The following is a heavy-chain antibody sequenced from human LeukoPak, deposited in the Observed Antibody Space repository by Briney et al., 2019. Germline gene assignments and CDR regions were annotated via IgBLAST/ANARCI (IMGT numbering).Heavy chain of an antibody. CDR2: INPNSGGT. J-gene: IGHJ4*02. V-gene: IGHV1-2*02. D-gene: IGHD6-13*01. CDR1: GYTFTGYY. CDR3: ARDHSSSWYDGNFFDY. Sequence: ASVKVSCKASGYTFTGYYMHWVRQAPGQGLEWMGWINPNSGGTNYAQKFQGRVTMTRDTSISTAYMELSRLRSDDTAVYYCARDHSSSWYDGNFFDYWGQGTLVTVSS.